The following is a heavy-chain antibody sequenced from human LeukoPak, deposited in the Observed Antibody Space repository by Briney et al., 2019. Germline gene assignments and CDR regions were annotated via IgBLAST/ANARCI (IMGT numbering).Heavy chain of an antibody. Sequence: GGSLRLSCAASGSTFRNYWTHWVRQAPGKGLVWVSRITPDGAPTAYAGSVKCRFTISRDNAKNMVDLQMDSLRAEDTAVYYCVRLLDVDYWGQGTLVTVSS. CDR1: GSTFRNYW. CDR3: VRLLDVDY. V-gene: IGHV3-74*01. CDR2: ITPDGAPT. D-gene: IGHD1-1*01. J-gene: IGHJ4*02.